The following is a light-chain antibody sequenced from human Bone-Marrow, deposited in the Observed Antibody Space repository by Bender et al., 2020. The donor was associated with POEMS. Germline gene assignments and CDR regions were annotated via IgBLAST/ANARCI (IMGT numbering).Light chain of an antibody. CDR3: CSYAGDYTYV. J-gene: IGLJ1*01. V-gene: IGLV2-23*01. Sequence: QSALTQPASVSGSPGQSITISYTGTTSDIGTSTLVSWYQKHPDKAPKLIIYEATKRPSGVSDRFSGSKSGNTASLTISGLQAEDEADYYCCSYAGDYTYVFGTGTKVTVL. CDR2: EAT. CDR1: TSDIGTSTL.